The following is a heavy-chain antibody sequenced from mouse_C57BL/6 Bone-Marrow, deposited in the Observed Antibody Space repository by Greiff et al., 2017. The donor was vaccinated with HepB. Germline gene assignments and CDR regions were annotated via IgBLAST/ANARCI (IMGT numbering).Heavy chain of an antibody. V-gene: IGHV1-82*01. Sequence: VKLMESGPELVKPGASVKISCKASGYAFSSSWMNWVKQRPGKGLEWIGRIYPGDGDTNYNGKFKGKATLTADKSSSTAYMQLSSLTSEDSAVYFCARWLLHAYWGQGTLVTVSA. CDR2: IYPGDGDT. CDR3: ARWLLHAY. CDR1: GYAFSSSW. D-gene: IGHD2-3*01. J-gene: IGHJ3*01.